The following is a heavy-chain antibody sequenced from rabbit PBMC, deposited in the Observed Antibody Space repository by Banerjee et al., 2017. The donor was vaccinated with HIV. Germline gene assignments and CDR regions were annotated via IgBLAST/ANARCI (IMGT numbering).Heavy chain of an antibody. CDR3: TRDDGWYDSFNL. V-gene: IGHV1S40*01. CDR1: GFDFSSYYY. J-gene: IGHJ4*01. CDR2: IYTDSSGST. D-gene: IGHD4-1*01. Sequence: QSLEESGGDLVKPGASLTLTCKASGFDFSSYYYMCWVRQAPGKGLEWIACIYTDSSGSTYYASWAKGRFTITRSTSLSTVTLQMTGLTAADTATYFCTRDDGWYDSFNLWGPGTLVTVS.